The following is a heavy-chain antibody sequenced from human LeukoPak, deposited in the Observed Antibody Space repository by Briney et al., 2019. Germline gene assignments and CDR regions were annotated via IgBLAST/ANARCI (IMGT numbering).Heavy chain of an antibody. V-gene: IGHV3-30*03. CDR2: ISYDGSNK. Sequence: GGSLRLSCAASGFTFSSCGMHWVRQAPGKGLEWVAVISYDGSNKYYADSVKGRFTISRDNSKNTLYLQMNSLRAEDTAVYYCAILDLRFLEWLSSPAPDYWGQGTLVTVSS. J-gene: IGHJ4*02. CDR1: GFTFSSCG. D-gene: IGHD3-3*01. CDR3: AILDLRFLEWLSSPAPDY.